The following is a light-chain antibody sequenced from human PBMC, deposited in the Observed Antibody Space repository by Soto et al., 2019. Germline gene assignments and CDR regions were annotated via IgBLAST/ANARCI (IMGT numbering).Light chain of an antibody. CDR2: AAS. V-gene: IGKV1-6*01. CDR3: LQDYSFPLT. CDR1: QYVRND. J-gene: IGKJ4*02. Sequence: AIQMTQSPSSLSSSVGDRATITCRASQYVRNDLGWYQQKPGKAPKLLIYAASSVQSGVPSRFSGSGSGTDFTITISRLQHEDFATYYCLQDYSFPLTFGGGTKVGIK.